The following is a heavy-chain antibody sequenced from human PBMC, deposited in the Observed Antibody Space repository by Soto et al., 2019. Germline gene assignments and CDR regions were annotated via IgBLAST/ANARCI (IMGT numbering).Heavy chain of an antibody. D-gene: IGHD3-10*01. CDR2: ISSSGSTI. Sequence: EVQLVESGGGVVQPGGSLRLSCAASGFTFSTYEMNWVRQAPGKGLEWVSYISSSGSTIYYADSVKGRFTISRDNAKNSLYLQMNGVRAEDTAVYYCATRSGGGGAFDFWGQGTMVTVSS. CDR3: ATRSGGGGAFDF. CDR1: GFTFSTYE. J-gene: IGHJ3*01. V-gene: IGHV3-48*03.